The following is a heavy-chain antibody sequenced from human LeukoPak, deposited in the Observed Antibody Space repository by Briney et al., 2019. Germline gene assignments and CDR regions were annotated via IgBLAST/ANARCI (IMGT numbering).Heavy chain of an antibody. D-gene: IGHD1-26*01. CDR2: IRYDGSNK. CDR1: GFTFISYE. Sequence: GGSLRLSCAASGFTFISYEINWVRRAPGKGLEWVAFIRYDGSNKYYADSVKGRFTISRDNSKNTLYLQMNSLRAEDTAVYYCANWDPRDLFDYWGQGTLVAVSS. CDR3: ANWDPRDLFDY. J-gene: IGHJ4*02. V-gene: IGHV3-30*02.